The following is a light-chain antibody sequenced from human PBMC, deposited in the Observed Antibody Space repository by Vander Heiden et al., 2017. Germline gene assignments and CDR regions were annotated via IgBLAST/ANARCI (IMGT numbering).Light chain of an antibody. CDR1: QSFGGW. CDR2: RAS. CDR3: QHHHA. V-gene: IGKV1-5*03. J-gene: IGKJ2*01. Sequence: DIQMTQSPPTLSASVGDRVTMSCRASQSFGGWMAWYQQKPGRAPKLLIYRASTLETGVPSRFIGGVSGTEFTLTISSLQPDDIATYYCQHHHAFGPGT.